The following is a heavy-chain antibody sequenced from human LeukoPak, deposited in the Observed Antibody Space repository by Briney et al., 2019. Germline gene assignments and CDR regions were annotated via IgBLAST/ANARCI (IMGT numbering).Heavy chain of an antibody. D-gene: IGHD6-19*01. Sequence: SGGSLRLSCAVSGFTSEFTFSDYEMYWVRQAPGKGPEWVSYISSSGSAKYYADSVKGRFTISRDNAKNSLFLQMNSLRAEDTAVYYCATMTVASAFDYWGQGSLVTVSS. V-gene: IGHV3-48*03. CDR3: ATMTVASAFDY. CDR1: GFTSEFTFSDYE. CDR2: ISSSGSAK. J-gene: IGHJ4*02.